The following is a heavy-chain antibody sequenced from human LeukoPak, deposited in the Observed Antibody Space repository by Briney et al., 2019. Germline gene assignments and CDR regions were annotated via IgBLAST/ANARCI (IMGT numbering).Heavy chain of an antibody. J-gene: IGHJ3*02. D-gene: IGHD3-22*01. CDR2: ISSSSTYI. CDR3: ARPRAYDSSGYYQDAFAI. CDR1: GFTLSSYS. Sequence: GGSLRLSCAASGFTLSSYSMTWVRQAPGKGLEWVSSISSSSTYIYYADSVKGRFTISRDNAKNSLYLQMNSLRAEGTAVYYCARPRAYDSSGYYQDAFAIWGQGTMVTVSS. V-gene: IGHV3-21*01.